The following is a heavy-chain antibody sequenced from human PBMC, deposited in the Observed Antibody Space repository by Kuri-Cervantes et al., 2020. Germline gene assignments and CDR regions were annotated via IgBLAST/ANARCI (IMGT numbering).Heavy chain of an antibody. CDR1: GFTFRSYA. D-gene: IGHD3-22*01. CDR3: ARGSDYYDSSGYLFGGCVDYFDY. J-gene: IGHJ4*02. Sequence: GGSLRLSCAASGFTFRSYAMSWVRQAPGKGLEWVSSISGSGGSTYYADSVKGRFTISRDNSKNTLYLQMNSLRAEDTAVYYCARGSDYYDSSGYLFGGCVDYFDYWGQGTLVTVSS. CDR2: ISGSGGST. V-gene: IGHV3-23*01.